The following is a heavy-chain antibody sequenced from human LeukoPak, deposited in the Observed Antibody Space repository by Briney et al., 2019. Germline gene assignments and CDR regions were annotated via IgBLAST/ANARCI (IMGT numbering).Heavy chain of an antibody. J-gene: IGHJ3*02. CDR2: INPSGGST. V-gene: IGHV1-46*01. CDR3: ARDGNYYDSSGYRGSYAFDI. D-gene: IGHD3-22*01. CDR1: GYTFTSYG. Sequence: ASVKVSCKASGYTFTSYGISWVRQAPGQGLEWMGIINPSGGSTSYAQKFQGRVTMTRDTSTSTVYMELSSLRSEDTAVYYCARDGNYYDSSGYRGSYAFDIWGQGTMVTVSS.